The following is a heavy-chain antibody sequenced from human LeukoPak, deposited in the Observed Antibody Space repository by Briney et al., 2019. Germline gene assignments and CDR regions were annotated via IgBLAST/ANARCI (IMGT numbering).Heavy chain of an antibody. V-gene: IGHV3-21*01. J-gene: IGHJ4*02. CDR3: ARDLDHSNHSFWSGYGEFDY. CDR1: GFTFSSYT. D-gene: IGHD3-3*01. CDR2: ITSGSTYI. Sequence: PGGSLRLSCAASGFTFSSYTMNWVRQAPGKGLEWVSSITSGSTYIYYADSLKGRFTVSRDNAKNSLYLQMNSPRAEDTAVYYCARDLDHSNHSFWSGYGEFDYWGQGTLVTVSS.